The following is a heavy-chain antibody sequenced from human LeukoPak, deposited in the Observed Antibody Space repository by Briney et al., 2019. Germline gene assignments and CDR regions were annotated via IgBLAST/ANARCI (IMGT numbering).Heavy chain of an antibody. CDR1: GGSISSYY. D-gene: IGHD3-10*01. V-gene: IGHV4-59*08. CDR2: IYYSGST. J-gene: IGHJ3*02. CDR3: ARARSNYGSGSYRSFDI. Sequence: SETLSLTCTVSGGSISSYYWSWIRQPPGKGLEWIGHIYYSGSTNYNPSLKSRVTISVDTSKNQFSLKLSSVTAADTAVYYCARARSNYGSGSYRSFDIWGQGTMVTVSS.